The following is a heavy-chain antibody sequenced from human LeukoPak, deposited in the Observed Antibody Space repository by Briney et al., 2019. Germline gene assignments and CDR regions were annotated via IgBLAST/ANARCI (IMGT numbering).Heavy chain of an antibody. CDR1: GGTFSSYA. V-gene: IGHV1-69*13. D-gene: IGHD5-12*01. CDR3: ARFEVATAVDNWFDP. CDR2: IIPIFGTA. J-gene: IGHJ5*02. Sequence: SVKVSCKASGGTFSSYAISWVRQAPGQGLEWMGGIIPIFGTANYAQKFQGRVTITADESTSTAYVELSSLRSEDTAVYYCARFEVATAVDNWFDPWGQGTLVTVSS.